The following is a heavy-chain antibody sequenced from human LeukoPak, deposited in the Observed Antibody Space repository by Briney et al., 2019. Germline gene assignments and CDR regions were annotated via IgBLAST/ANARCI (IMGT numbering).Heavy chain of an antibody. Sequence: PSETLSLTCTVSGGSISSSSYYWGWIRQPPGKGLEWLGSIYYSGSTYYNPSLKSRVTISVDTSKNQFSLKLSSVTAADTAVYYCARHPRGSWPVVDWFDPWGQGTLVTVSS. D-gene: IGHD6-13*01. CDR2: IYYSGST. CDR3: ARHPRGSWPVVDWFDP. J-gene: IGHJ5*02. CDR1: GGSISSSSYY. V-gene: IGHV4-39*01.